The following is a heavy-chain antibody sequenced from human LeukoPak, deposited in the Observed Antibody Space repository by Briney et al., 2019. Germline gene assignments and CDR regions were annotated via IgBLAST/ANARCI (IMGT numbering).Heavy chain of an antibody. V-gene: IGHV3-23*01. CDR1: GFTFSDYY. J-gene: IGHJ4*02. D-gene: IGHD4-11*01. Sequence: GGSLRLSCKASGFTFSDYYMSWIRQAPGKGLEWVSAISGSGGGTYYADSVEGRFTISKDNSQNTLYLQMSSLSAEDTAVYYCAKGRMGTTFDDWGQGTLVTVSS. CDR3: AKGRMGTTFDD. CDR2: ISGSGGGT.